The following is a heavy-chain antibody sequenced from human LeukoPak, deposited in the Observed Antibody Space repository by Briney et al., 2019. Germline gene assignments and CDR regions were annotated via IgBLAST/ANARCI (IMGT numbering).Heavy chain of an antibody. V-gene: IGHV4-59*01. CDR1: GGSINSYY. D-gene: IGHD3-9*01. J-gene: IGHJ5*02. Sequence: PSETLSLTCTVSGGSINSYYWSWIRQPPGKGLECIGYIHYTGSTNYNPSLKSRVTISVDTSKSQFSLKLSSVTAADTAIYYCARTHFDSLGWFDPWGQGIQVIVSS. CDR3: ARTHFDSLGWFDP. CDR2: IHYTGST.